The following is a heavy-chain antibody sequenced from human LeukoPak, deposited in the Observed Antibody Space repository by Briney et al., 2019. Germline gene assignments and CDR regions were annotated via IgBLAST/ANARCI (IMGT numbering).Heavy chain of an antibody. CDR1: GFTFSSYG. CDR2: ISYDGSNK. D-gene: IGHD6-19*01. V-gene: IGHV3-30*18. J-gene: IGHJ4*02. CDR3: AKDSQQWLVWVFDY. Sequence: PGRSLRLSCAASGFTFSSYGMHWVRQAPGKGLEWVAVISYDGSNKYYADSVKGRFTISRDNSKNTLYLQMNSLRAEDTAVYYCAKDSQQWLVWVFDYWGQGTLVTVSS.